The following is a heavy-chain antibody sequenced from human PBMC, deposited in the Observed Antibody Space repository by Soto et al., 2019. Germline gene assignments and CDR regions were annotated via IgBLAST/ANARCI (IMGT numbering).Heavy chain of an antibody. D-gene: IGHD2-2*01. Sequence: EVQLLESGGGLVQPGGSLRLSCAASGFTFSSYAMTWVRQAPGKGLEWVSVISGSGGTTHYADSVKGRFNISRDNFKNMLYLQMNSLGAEDTAVFYCARYCTSSSCNPAPYAMDVWGQGTTVTVSS. J-gene: IGHJ6*02. CDR2: ISGSGGTT. V-gene: IGHV3-23*01. CDR1: GFTFSSYA. CDR3: ARYCTSSSCNPAPYAMDV.